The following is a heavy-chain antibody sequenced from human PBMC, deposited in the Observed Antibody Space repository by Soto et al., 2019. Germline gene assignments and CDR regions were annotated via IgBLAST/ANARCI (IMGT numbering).Heavy chain of an antibody. CDR1: GFTFSSYG. CDR2: IWYDGSNK. CDR3: ARDRIVVVPAARSYYYYMDV. V-gene: IGHV3-33*01. Sequence: GGSLRLSCAASGFTFSSYGMHWVRQAPGKGLEWVAVIWYDGSNKYYADSVKGRFTISRDNSKNTLYLQMNSLRAEDTAVYYCARDRIVVVPAARSYYYYMDVWGKGTTVTVSS. D-gene: IGHD2-2*01. J-gene: IGHJ6*03.